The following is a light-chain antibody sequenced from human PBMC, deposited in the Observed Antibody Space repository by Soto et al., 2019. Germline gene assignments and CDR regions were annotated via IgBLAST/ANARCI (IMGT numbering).Light chain of an antibody. CDR3: QQYNTYPWT. CDR1: QSISSW. CDR2: DAS. J-gene: IGKJ1*01. Sequence: DIPVTQSPSTLAASVGDRFTFACRSSQSISSWLAWYQQKPGRAPKLLIYDASTLESGVPSRFSGSGSGTEFTLTISRLQPDDFATYYCQQYNTYPWTFGQGTKVDIK. V-gene: IGKV1-5*01.